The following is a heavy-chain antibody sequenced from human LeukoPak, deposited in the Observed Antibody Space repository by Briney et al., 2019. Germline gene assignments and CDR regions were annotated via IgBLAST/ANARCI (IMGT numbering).Heavy chain of an antibody. Sequence: ASVKVSCKASGYTFTGYYVHWVRQAPGQGLEWMGWINPNSGGTNYAQKFQGRVTMTRDTSISTAYMELSRLRSDDTAVYYCARDRVTMVRGVIITPGYWGQGTLVTVSS. V-gene: IGHV1-2*02. CDR2: INPNSGGT. CDR1: GYTFTGYY. J-gene: IGHJ4*02. D-gene: IGHD3-10*01. CDR3: ARDRVTMVRGVIITPGY.